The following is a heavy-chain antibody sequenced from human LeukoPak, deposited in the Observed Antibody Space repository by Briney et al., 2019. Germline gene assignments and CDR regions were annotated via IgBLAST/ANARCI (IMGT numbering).Heavy chain of an antibody. D-gene: IGHD6-19*01. CDR2: IRYDGSNK. Sequence: GGSLRLSCAASGFTFSSYGMHWVRQAPGRGLEWVAFIRYDGSNKYYADSVKGRFTISRDNSKNTLYLQMNSLRAEDTAVYYCAKDRSLYSSGWYDYFDYWGQGTLVTVSS. CDR1: GFTFSSYG. J-gene: IGHJ4*02. CDR3: AKDRSLYSSGWYDYFDY. V-gene: IGHV3-30*02.